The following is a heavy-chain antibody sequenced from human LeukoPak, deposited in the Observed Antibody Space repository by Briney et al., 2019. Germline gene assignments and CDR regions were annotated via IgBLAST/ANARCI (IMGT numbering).Heavy chain of an antibody. V-gene: IGHV4-34*01. D-gene: IGHD3-10*01. CDR3: ARGGYYGSGNDFRFDP. CDR1: GDSISSYY. Sequence: SETLSLTCTVSGDSISSYYWSWIRQPPGKGLEWIGEINHSGSTNYNPSLKSRVTISVDTSKNQFSLKLSSVTAADTAIYYCARGGYYGSGNDFRFDPWGQGTLVTVSS. J-gene: IGHJ5*02. CDR2: INHSGST.